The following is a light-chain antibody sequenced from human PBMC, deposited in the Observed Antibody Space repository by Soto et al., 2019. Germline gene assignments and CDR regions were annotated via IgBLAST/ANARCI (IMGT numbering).Light chain of an antibody. V-gene: IGLV2-14*01. Sequence: QSALTQPASVSGSPGQSITISCTGTSSDVGGYKYVSWYQQHPGKAPKPMIYGVINRPSGVSNRFAASKSGNTASLTISGLQAEDEADYYCSSYTSSSTVLFGGGTKVTVL. J-gene: IGLJ2*01. CDR2: GVI. CDR3: SSYTSSSTVL. CDR1: SSDVGGYKY.